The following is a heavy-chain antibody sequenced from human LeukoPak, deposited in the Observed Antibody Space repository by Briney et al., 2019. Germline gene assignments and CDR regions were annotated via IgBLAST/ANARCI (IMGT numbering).Heavy chain of an antibody. CDR2: IDPSDSYT. D-gene: IGHD5-18*01. V-gene: IGHV5-10-1*01. CDR3: ARRSGYSYGRDDYYYGMDV. CDR1: GYSFTSYW. Sequence: GESLKISCKGSGYSFTSYWISLVRQMPGKGLEWMGRIDPSDSYTNYSPSFQGHVTISADKSISTAYLQWSSLKAPDTAMYYCARRSGYSYGRDDYYYGMDVWGQGTTVTVSS. J-gene: IGHJ6*02.